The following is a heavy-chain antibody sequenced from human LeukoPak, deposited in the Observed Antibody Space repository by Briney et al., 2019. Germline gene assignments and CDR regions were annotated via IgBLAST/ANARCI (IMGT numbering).Heavy chain of an antibody. J-gene: IGHJ5*02. V-gene: IGHV3-48*01. CDR3: ARDAGNSGYGCDL. Sequence: PGGSLRLSCAASGFTFSSYAMSWVRQAPGKGLEWVSHIRSSSETFYADSVKGRFTISRDNARNSLYLQMNNLRGEDTAIYYCARDAGNSGYGCDLWGQGTLVTVSS. D-gene: IGHD5-12*01. CDR2: IRSSSET. CDR1: GFTFSSYA.